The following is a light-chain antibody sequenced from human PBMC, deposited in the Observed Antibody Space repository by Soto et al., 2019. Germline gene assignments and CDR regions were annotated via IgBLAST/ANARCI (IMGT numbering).Light chain of an antibody. V-gene: IGKV3-20*01. CDR1: QSVSNNY. CDR3: QQSHRSGT. CDR2: GAS. J-gene: IGKJ1*01. Sequence: MVLTRSRGALSLSPGERSTLSCRASQSVSNNYLAWYQQKPGQAPRLLIYGASNRATGIPDRFSGSGSGTDFTLTISRLAPEAFAVYYCQQSHRSGTFGQGTKVDIK.